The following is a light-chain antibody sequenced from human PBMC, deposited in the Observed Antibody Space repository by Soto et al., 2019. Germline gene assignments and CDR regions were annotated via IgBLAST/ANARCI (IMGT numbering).Light chain of an antibody. J-gene: IGLJ1*01. CDR1: SGRSSYI. Sequence: QPVLTQSSSASASLGSSVKLTCTLSSGRSSYIIAWHQQQPGKAPRYLMKLEGSGSYNKGSGVPDRFSGSSSGADRYLTISNLQFEDEADYYCETWDSNTRVFGTGTKLTVL. CDR3: ETWDSNTRV. V-gene: IGLV4-60*02. CDR2: LEGSGSY.